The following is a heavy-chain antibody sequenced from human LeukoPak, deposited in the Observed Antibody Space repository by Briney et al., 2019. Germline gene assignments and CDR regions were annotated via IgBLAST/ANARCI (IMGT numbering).Heavy chain of an antibody. CDR3: ASTDPAVAGTTAYYFDY. V-gene: IGHV3-30-3*01. CDR2: ISYDGSNK. D-gene: IGHD6-19*01. CDR1: GFTFSSYA. Sequence: GGSLRLSCAASGFTFSSYAMHWVRQAPGKGLEWVAVISYDGSNKYYADSVKGRFTISRDNSKNTLYLQMNGLRAEDTAVYYCASTDPAVAGTTAYYFDYWGQGTLVTVSS. J-gene: IGHJ4*02.